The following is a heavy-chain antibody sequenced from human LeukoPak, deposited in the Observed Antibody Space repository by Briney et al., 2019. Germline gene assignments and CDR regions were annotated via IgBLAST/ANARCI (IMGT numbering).Heavy chain of an antibody. D-gene: IGHD2-8*01. CDR1: GFTFSSYA. Sequence: PGGSLRLSCAASGFTFSSYAMSWVRQAPGKGLEWVSIISGGGSSTYYADSVKGRFTISRDNSKNTLYLQMNSLRAEDTAVYYCAKDRSCTNNICHGDFDYWGQGTLVTVSS. V-gene: IGHV3-23*01. CDR2: ISGGGSST. J-gene: IGHJ4*02. CDR3: AKDRSCTNNICHGDFDY.